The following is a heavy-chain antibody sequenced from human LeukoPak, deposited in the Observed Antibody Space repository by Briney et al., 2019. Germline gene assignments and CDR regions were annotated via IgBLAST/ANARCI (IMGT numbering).Heavy chain of an antibody. J-gene: IGHJ4*02. CDR2: TRNKANSYTT. Sequence: GGSLRLSCAASGFTFSNAWMSWVRQAPGKGLEWVGRTRNKANSYTTEYAASVKGRFTISRDDSKNSLYLQMNSLKTEDTAVYYCARESYDFWSGYSFFDYWGQGTLVTVSS. D-gene: IGHD3-3*01. V-gene: IGHV3-72*01. CDR1: GFTFSNAW. CDR3: ARESYDFWSGYSFFDY.